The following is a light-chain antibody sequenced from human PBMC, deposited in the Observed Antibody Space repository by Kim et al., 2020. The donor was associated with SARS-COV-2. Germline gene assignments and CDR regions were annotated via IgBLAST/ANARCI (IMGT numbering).Light chain of an antibody. CDR3: QVWDNSSNPWV. J-gene: IGLJ3*02. CDR1: NIGSKS. V-gene: IGLV3-21*04. Sequence: SYELTQPPSVSVAPGKTARITCGGNNIGSKSVHWYQQKPGQAPVLVIYYDSDRPSGIPERFSGSSSGNTATLTISRVEAGDEADYYCQVWDNSSNPWVFVGGTKLTVL. CDR2: YDS.